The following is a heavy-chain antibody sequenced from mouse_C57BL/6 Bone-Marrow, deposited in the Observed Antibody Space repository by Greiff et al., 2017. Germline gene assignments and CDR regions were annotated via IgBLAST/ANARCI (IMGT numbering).Heavy chain of an antibody. Sequence: QVHVKQSGAELVRPGTSVKMSCKASGYTFTNYWIGWAKQRPGHGLEWIGDIYPGGGYTNYNEKFKGKATLTADKSSSTAYMQFSSLTSEDSAIYYCARLAWVCDYWGQGTTLIVSS. CDR3: ARLAWVCDY. J-gene: IGHJ2*01. CDR1: GYTFTNYW. D-gene: IGHD4-1*01. CDR2: IYPGGGYT. V-gene: IGHV1-63*01.